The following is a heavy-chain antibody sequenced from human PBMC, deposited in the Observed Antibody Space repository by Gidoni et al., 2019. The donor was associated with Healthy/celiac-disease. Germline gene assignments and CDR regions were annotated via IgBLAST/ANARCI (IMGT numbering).Heavy chain of an antibody. V-gene: IGHV3-21*01. CDR3: ARDAYDYVWGSYRWCAFDI. CDR2: ISSSSIYI. J-gene: IGHJ3*02. CDR1: GFPFSSYS. Sequence: EVQLVESGGGLVKPGGSLRLSCAASGFPFSSYSLNWVRQAPGKGLEWVSSISSSSIYIYYADSVKGRFTISRDNAKNSLDLQMNSLRAEDTAVYYCARDAYDYVWGSYRWCAFDIWGQGTMVTVSS. D-gene: IGHD3-16*02.